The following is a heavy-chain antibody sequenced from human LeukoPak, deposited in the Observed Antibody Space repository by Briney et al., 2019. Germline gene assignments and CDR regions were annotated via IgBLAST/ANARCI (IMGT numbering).Heavy chain of an antibody. D-gene: IGHD6-19*01. Sequence: GASVKVSCKASGGTFSSYAISWVRQAPGQGLEWMGWISAYNGNTNYAQKLQGRVTMTTDTSTSTAYMELRSLRSDDTAVYYCARVVAVAGHDYWGQGTLVTVSS. J-gene: IGHJ4*02. V-gene: IGHV1-18*01. CDR3: ARVVAVAGHDY. CDR2: ISAYNGNT. CDR1: GGTFSSYA.